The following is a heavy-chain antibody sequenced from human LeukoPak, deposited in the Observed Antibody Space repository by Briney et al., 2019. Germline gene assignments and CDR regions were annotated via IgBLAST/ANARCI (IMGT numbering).Heavy chain of an antibody. J-gene: IGHJ4*02. V-gene: IGHV3-48*01. CDR2: ISNSRTTI. D-gene: IGHD1-20*01. CDR3: ARPGEGDNWNPWVV. CDR1: GFTFSSYN. Sequence: GGSLRLSCAASGFTFSSYNMNWVRQAPGKGPEWVSYISNSRTTIYYADSVKGRFTISRDNAKSSLYLQMNSLRAEDTAVYYCARPGEGDNWNPWVVWGQGTLVTVSS.